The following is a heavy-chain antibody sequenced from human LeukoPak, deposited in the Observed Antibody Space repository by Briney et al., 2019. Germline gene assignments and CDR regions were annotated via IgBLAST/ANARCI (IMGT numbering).Heavy chain of an antibody. Sequence: SQTLSLTCTVSGGSISSGSYYWSWIRQPAGKGLEWIGRIYTTGSTNYNPSLKSRVTISVDTSKNQFSLKLSSVTAADTAVYYCARASRYYYDSSGYYTPLGYFQHWGQGTLVTVSS. CDR3: ARASRYYYDSSGYYTPLGYFQH. CDR1: GGSISSGSYY. V-gene: IGHV4-61*02. J-gene: IGHJ1*01. CDR2: IYTTGST. D-gene: IGHD3-22*01.